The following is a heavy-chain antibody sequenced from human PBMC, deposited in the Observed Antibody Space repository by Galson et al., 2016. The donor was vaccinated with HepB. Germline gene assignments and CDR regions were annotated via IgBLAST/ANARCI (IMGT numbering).Heavy chain of an antibody. D-gene: IGHD5-24*01. Sequence: SLRLSCAVSGGSVKSNYMNWVRQTPGRGLEWVAVIYGGEKTSYADSLKGRFIVSRDIAKNTMFLHINNLSADDTAVYFCARELVIKPMANMIYHYGMEVWGQGTTVTVSS. CDR1: GGSVKSNY. V-gene: IGHV3-53*01. J-gene: IGHJ6*02. CDR3: ARELVIKPMANMIYHYGMEV. CDR2: IYGGEKT.